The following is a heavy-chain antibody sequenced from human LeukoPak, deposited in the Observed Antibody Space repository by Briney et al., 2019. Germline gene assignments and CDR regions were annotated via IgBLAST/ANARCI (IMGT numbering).Heavy chain of an antibody. CDR1: GYTFTSYY. CDR3: ARVEWWEGQDY. V-gene: IGHV1-46*01. J-gene: IGHJ4*02. D-gene: IGHD1-26*01. CDR2: INPSGGST. Sequence: ASVKVSCKASGYTFTSYYMHWVRQAPGQGLEWMGIINPSGGSTSYAQKFQGRVTMTRDMSTSTVYMELSSLRSEDTAVYYCARVEWWEGQDYWGQGTLVTVSS.